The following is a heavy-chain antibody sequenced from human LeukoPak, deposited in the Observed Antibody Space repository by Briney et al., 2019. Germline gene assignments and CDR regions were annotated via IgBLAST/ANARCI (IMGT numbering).Heavy chain of an antibody. D-gene: IGHD2-15*01. Sequence: GESLKISCKASGYNFSNFWIGWVRQMPGKGLEWMGIIYPGDSDTRYSPSFQGQVTISADKSISTAYLQWSSLRASDTAMYYRARSATLDIWGQGTIVTVSS. J-gene: IGHJ3*02. V-gene: IGHV5-51*01. CDR3: ARSATLDI. CDR2: IYPGDSDT. CDR1: GYNFSNFW.